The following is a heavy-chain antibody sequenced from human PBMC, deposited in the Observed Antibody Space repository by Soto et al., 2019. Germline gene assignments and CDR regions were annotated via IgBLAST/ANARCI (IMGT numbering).Heavy chain of an antibody. CDR1: GYTFTSYG. CDR3: ARMIELELRPGYYYYYMDV. V-gene: IGHV1-18*01. D-gene: IGHD1-7*01. Sequence: ASVKVCCKASGYTFTSYGISWVRQAPGQGLEWMGWISAYNGNTNYAQKHQGRVTMTTDTSTSTAYMELRSLRSDDTAVYYCARMIELELRPGYYYYYMDVWGKGTTVTVS. CDR2: ISAYNGNT. J-gene: IGHJ6*03.